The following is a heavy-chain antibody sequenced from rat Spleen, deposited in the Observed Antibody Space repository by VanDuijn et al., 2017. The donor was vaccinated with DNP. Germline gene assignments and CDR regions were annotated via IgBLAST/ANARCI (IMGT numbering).Heavy chain of an antibody. V-gene: IGHV2-6*01. D-gene: IGHD1-11*01. CDR1: GFSLTSYT. J-gene: IGHJ3*01. CDR2: ISNSGIT. CDR3: TREGTALFAY. Sequence: QVQLKESGPGLVQPSQTLSLTCTVSGFSLTSYTVSWVRQPPGKGLEWIAAISNSGITYYNSALKSRLSISRDTSKSQVFLKMNSLQTEDTAIYFCTREGTALFAYWGQGTLVTVSS.